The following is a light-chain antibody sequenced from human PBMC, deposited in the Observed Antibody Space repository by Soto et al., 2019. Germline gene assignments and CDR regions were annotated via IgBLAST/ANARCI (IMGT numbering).Light chain of an antibody. CDR3: QVWDSGSAHVV. CDR2: SDT. V-gene: IGLV3-21*04. J-gene: IGLJ2*01. CDR1: NIGSKG. Sequence: SYELTQPPSVSVAPGKTASISWGGNNIGSKGVHWYQQKPGQAPVLVIYSDTDLPPVIPERFSGSNSANLATLTISRVEAGDEADYYCQVWDSGSAHVVFGGGTKVTGL.